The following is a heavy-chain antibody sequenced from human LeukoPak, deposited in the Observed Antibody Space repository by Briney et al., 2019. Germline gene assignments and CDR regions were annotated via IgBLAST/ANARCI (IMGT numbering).Heavy chain of an antibody. J-gene: IGHJ4*02. Sequence: PSETLSLTCAVPCGSITDYYWNWIRQPAGKALEWIWRIYTSGSTDYKPSLKSRVTMSLDTSKNQLSLELSSVTAADTAVYYCARGISGTTGWPIKYYFDFWGQGTPVTVSS. CDR1: CGSITDYY. D-gene: IGHD1-7*01. V-gene: IGHV4-4*07. CDR3: ARGISGTTGWPIKYYFDF. CDR2: IYTSGST.